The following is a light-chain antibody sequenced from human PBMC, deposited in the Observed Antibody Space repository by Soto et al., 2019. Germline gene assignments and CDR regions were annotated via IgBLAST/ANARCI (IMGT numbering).Light chain of an antibody. CDR1: QSISSY. CDR3: QQSYSTPSIT. Sequence: DIQMTQSPSSLSASVGDRVTITFRASQSISSYLNWYQQKPGKAPKLLIYAASSLQSGVPSRFSGSGSGTAFTLTISSLQPEDFATYYCQQSYSTPSITFGQGTRLEIK. CDR2: AAS. J-gene: IGKJ5*01. V-gene: IGKV1-39*01.